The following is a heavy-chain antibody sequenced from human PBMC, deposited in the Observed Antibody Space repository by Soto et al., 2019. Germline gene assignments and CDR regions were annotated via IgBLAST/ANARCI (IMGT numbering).Heavy chain of an antibody. CDR1: GGSISNNNW. CDR2: IYHSGST. V-gene: IGHV4-4*02. CDR3: ARGRGSSAGYLVGS. Sequence: AETLSLTCAVSGGSISNNNWWTWVRQPPLMVLEWIGEIYHSGSTNYNPSLKSRVTISVDKSKNQFSMILRSVTAADTAVYYCARGRGSSAGYLVGSWGPRTLVTVSS. D-gene: IGHD1-26*01. J-gene: IGHJ5*02.